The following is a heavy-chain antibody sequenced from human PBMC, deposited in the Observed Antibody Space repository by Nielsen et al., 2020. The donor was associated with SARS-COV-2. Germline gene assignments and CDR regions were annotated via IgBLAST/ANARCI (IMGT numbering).Heavy chain of an antibody. J-gene: IGHJ4*02. CDR3: ARDEGREAWYPLY. Sequence: LSLTCTVSGGSISSGGYYWSWIRQHPGKGLEWIGYIYYSGSTYYNPSLKSRVTISVDTSKNQFSLKLSSVTAADTAVYYCARDEGREAWYPLYWGQGTLVTVSS. V-gene: IGHV4-31*03. D-gene: IGHD6-13*01. CDR1: GGSISSGGYY. CDR2: IYYSGST.